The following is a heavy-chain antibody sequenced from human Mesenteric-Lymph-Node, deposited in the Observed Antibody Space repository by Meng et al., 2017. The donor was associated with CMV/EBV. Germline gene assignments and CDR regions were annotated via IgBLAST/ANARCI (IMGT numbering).Heavy chain of an antibody. D-gene: IGHD4-23*01. J-gene: IGHJ4*02. CDR1: GGSIRSSNW. CDR3: ARENGGSWIDY. V-gene: IGHV4-4*02. CDR2: IYHSGST. Sequence: SETLSLTCAVSGGSIRSSNWWSWVRQPPGKGLEWIGEIYHSGSTNYNPSVKSRVTISVDKSKNQLSLKLSSVTVADTAVYYCARENGGSWIDYWGQGTLVTVSS.